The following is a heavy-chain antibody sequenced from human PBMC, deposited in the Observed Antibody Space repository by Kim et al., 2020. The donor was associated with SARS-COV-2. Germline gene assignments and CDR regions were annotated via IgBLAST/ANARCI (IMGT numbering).Heavy chain of an antibody. CDR2: ISWNSGSI. Sequence: GGSLRLSCAASGFTFDDYAMHWVRQAPGKGLEWVSGISWNSGSIGYADSVKGRFTISRDNAKNSLYLQMNSLRAEDTALYYCAKDEGSSWPYGMDVWGQGTTVTVSS. D-gene: IGHD6-13*01. J-gene: IGHJ6*02. V-gene: IGHV3-9*01. CDR3: AKDEGSSWPYGMDV. CDR1: GFTFDDYA.